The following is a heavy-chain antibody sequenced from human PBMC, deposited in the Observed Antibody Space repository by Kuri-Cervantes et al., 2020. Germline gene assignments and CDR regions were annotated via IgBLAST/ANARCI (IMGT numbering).Heavy chain of an antibody. CDR2: IYHTGST. D-gene: IGHD1-1*01. V-gene: IGHV4-38-2*02. CDR3: ARRGYADDYFDY. CDR1: GYSISSGYF. Sequence: SETLSLTCTVSGYSISSGYFWGWIRQPPGKGLEWIGTIYHTGSTYYNPSLKSRVSISVDMSKNQFSLNLSSVTAADTAVYYCARRGYADDYFDYWGRGTLVTVSS. J-gene: IGHJ4*02.